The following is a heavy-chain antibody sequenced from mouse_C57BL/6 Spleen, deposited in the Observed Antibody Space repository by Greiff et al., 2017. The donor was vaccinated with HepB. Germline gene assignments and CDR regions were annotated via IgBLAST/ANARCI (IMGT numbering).Heavy chain of an antibody. V-gene: IGHV1-7*01. Sequence: QVQLKESGAELAKPGASVKLSCKASGYTFTSYWMHWVKQRPGQGLEWIGYINPSSGYTKYNQKFKDKATLTADKSSSTAYMQLSSLTYEDSAVYYCARYITTVVEAMDYWGQGTSVTVSS. J-gene: IGHJ4*01. CDR3: ARYITTVVEAMDY. CDR1: GYTFTSYW. D-gene: IGHD1-1*01. CDR2: INPSSGYT.